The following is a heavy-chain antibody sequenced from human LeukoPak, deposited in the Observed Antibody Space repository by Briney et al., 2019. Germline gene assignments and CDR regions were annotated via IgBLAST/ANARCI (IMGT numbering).Heavy chain of an antibody. CDR1: GFTFSSYW. CDR2: IKQDGSEK. J-gene: IGHJ6*03. D-gene: IGHD2-2*01. V-gene: IGHV3-7*01. CDR3: ARSNYQLLFYYYYYMDV. Sequence: GGSLRLPCAASGFTFSSYWMSWVRQAPGKGLEWVANIKQDGSEKYYVDSVKGRFTISRDNAKNSLYLQMNSLRAEDTAVYYCARSNYQLLFYYYYYMDVWGKGTTVTVSS.